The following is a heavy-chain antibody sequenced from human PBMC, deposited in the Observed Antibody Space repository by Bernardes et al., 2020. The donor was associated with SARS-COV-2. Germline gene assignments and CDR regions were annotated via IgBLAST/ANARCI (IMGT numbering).Heavy chain of an antibody. J-gene: IGHJ4*02. CDR2: ISLSSAYI. Sequence: VGSLSLSCAASGFTFSDYHMSWVRQAPGKGLEWVSYISLSSAYINYADSVKGRFTISRDNAKNSLYLEMTSLRAEDTAVYYCARGTIDRGVPNDYWGQGTLVTVSS. CDR1: GFTFSDYH. V-gene: IGHV3-11*05. CDR3: ARGTIDRGVPNDY. D-gene: IGHD3-10*01.